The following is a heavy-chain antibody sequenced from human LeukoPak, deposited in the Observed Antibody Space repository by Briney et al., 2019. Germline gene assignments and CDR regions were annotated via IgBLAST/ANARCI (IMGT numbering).Heavy chain of an antibody. CDR2: INSDGSST. CDR1: GFTFSSCW. CDR3: ARDLNIVVVPAAIGPYYYYGMDV. Sequence: GSLRLSCAASGFTFSSCWMHWVRQAPGKGLVWVSRINSDGSSTSYADSVKGRFTISRDNAKNTLYLQMNSLRAEDTAVYYCARDLNIVVVPAAIGPYYYYGMDVWGQGTTVTVSS. J-gene: IGHJ6*02. D-gene: IGHD2-2*01. V-gene: IGHV3-74*01.